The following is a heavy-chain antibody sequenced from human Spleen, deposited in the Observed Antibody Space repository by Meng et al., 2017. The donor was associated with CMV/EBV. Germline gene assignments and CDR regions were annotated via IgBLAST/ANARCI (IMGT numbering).Heavy chain of an antibody. CDR3: AKGGYSSGWFTWHFDY. Sequence: GGSLRLSCVVSGFNFIDHYMAWVRQAPGKGLEWVSVIYRGGGGTYYADSVKGRFTVSRDNSKNTMYLQMNSLRAEDTAVYYCAKGGYSSGWFTWHFDYWDQGTLVTVSS. V-gene: IGHV3-23*03. J-gene: IGHJ4*02. CDR1: GFNFIDHY. CDR2: IYRGGGGT. D-gene: IGHD6-19*01.